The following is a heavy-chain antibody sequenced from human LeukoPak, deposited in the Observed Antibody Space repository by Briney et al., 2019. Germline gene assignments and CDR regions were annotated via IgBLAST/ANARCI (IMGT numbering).Heavy chain of an antibody. D-gene: IGHD3-10*01. CDR1: GGSFSGYY. Sequence: PSDTLSLTCAVYGGSFSGYYWSWIRQPPGKGLEWIGEINHSGSTNYNPSLKSRVTISVDTSKNQFSLKLSSVTAADTAVYYCARAEVAGYYYGSGSYYQVWGQGTLVTVSS. CDR3: ARAEVAGYYYGSGSYYQV. V-gene: IGHV4-34*01. J-gene: IGHJ4*02. CDR2: INHSGST.